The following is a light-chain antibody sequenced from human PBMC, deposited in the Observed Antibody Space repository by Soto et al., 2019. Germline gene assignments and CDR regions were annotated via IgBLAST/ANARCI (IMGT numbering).Light chain of an antibody. V-gene: IGLV2-14*01. J-gene: IGLJ1*01. Sequence: QSAIPQPASVSGAPGQSSPISCTGTRSDVGGYAYVSWYQLHPGKAPYPMVFESSNRPSGVSYRFSGSKSGNAASLTISGRQADDAADYFCSSYSNSTAYLVGTGTTLTVL. CDR3: SSYSNSTAYL. CDR2: ESS. CDR1: RSDVGGYAY.